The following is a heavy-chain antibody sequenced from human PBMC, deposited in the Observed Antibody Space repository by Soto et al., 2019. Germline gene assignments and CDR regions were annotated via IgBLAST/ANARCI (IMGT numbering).Heavy chain of an antibody. Sequence: SETLFLTCTVSGGSISSGGYYWSWIRQHPGKGLEWIGYIYYSGSTHYNPSLKSRVTISVDTSKNQFSLKLSSVTAADTAVYYCARGGAYSSGWYPYYYYMDVWGKGTTVTVSS. CDR2: IYYSGST. V-gene: IGHV4-31*03. CDR1: GGSISSGGYY. J-gene: IGHJ6*03. D-gene: IGHD6-19*01. CDR3: ARGGAYSSGWYPYYYYMDV.